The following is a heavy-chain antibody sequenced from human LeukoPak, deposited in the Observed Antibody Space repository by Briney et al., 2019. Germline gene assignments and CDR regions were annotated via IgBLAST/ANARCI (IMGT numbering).Heavy chain of an antibody. CDR1: GFTFSSYE. D-gene: IGHD3-16*01. CDR2: ISSSGSSI. Sequence: QAGGSLRLSCAASGFTFSSYEMNWVRQAPGEGLEWVSYISSSGSSIYYADSVKGRFTISRANAKNSLYLLMNSLRAEHTAVYHCARGRYHGNVWGSPPWGQGILVIVSS. CDR3: ARGRYHGNVWGSPP. J-gene: IGHJ5*02. V-gene: IGHV3-48*03.